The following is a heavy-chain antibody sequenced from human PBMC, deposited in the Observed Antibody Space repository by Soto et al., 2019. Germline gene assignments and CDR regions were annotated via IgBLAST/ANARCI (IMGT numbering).Heavy chain of an antibody. Sequence: SQTLSLTCAISGDSVSSNSAAWNWIRQSPSRGLEWLGRTYYRSKWYNEYPESVISRITINPDTSRNQFFLHLSSVTPEDTVLYYWTRDQVGSPGDYWSQGILVTVSS. CDR1: GDSVSSNSAA. CDR3: TRDQVGSPGDY. V-gene: IGHV6-1*01. D-gene: IGHD1-26*01. CDR2: TYYRSKWYN. J-gene: IGHJ4*02.